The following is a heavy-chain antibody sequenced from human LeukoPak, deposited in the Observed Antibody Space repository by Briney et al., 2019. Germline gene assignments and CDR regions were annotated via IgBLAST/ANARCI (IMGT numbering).Heavy chain of an antibody. J-gene: IGHJ4*02. CDR1: GFTFSSYA. Sequence: GGSLRLSCAASGFTFSSYAMSWVRQAPGKGLEWVSAISGSGGSTYYADSVKGRFTISRDNAKNSLYLQMNSLRAEDTAVYYCARDFATSYDYVWGSYRYTPDYWGQGTLVTVSS. CDR2: ISGSGGST. D-gene: IGHD3-16*02. CDR3: ARDFATSYDYVWGSYRYTPDY. V-gene: IGHV3-23*01.